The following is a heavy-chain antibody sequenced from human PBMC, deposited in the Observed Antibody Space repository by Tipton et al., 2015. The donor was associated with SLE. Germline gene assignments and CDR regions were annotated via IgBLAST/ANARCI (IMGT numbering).Heavy chain of an antibody. CDR1: GYTFPSYD. D-gene: IGHD5-12*01. CDR2: ISVYNDNT. J-gene: IGHJ4*02. Sequence: QSGAEVKKPGASVKVSCKASGYTFPSYDISWVRQAPGQGLEWMGWISVYNDNTNYAQKLQGGVTMTTDTSTSTAYMELRSLRSDDTAVYYCALRWPDTWTTVYWGQGTLATVSS. V-gene: IGHV1-18*01. CDR3: ALRWPDTWTTVY.